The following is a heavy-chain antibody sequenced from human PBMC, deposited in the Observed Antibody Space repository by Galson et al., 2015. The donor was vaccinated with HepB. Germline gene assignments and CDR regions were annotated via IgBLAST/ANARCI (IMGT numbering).Heavy chain of an antibody. CDR1: GFSLSTSGMC. J-gene: IGHJ4*02. CDR3: ARMLDYGEPFDY. D-gene: IGHD4-17*01. Sequence: PALVKPTQTLTLTCTFSGFSLSTSGMCVSWIRQPPGKALEWLARIDWDDDKYYSTSLKTRLTISKDTSKNQVVLTMTNMDPVDTATYYCARMLDYGEPFDYWGQGTLVTVSS. CDR2: IDWDDDK. V-gene: IGHV2-70*11.